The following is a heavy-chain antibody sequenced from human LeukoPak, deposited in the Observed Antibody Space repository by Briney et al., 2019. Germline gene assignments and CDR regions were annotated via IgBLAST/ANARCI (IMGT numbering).Heavy chain of an antibody. CDR3: AKEELRVPYY. CDR1: GFTFDDYA. V-gene: IGHV3-30*04. Sequence: GGSLRLSCAASGFTFDDYAMHWVRQAPGKGLEWVAVISYDGSNKYYADSVKGRFTISRDNSKNTLYLQMNSLRAEDTAVYYCAKEELRVPYYWGQGTLVTVSS. CDR2: ISYDGSNK. D-gene: IGHD1-7*01. J-gene: IGHJ4*02.